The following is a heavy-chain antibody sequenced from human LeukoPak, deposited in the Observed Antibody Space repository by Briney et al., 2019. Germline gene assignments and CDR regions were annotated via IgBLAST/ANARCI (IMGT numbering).Heavy chain of an antibody. CDR1: RFTFSGYG. CDR2: IWYEGSNK. V-gene: IGHV3-30*02. D-gene: IGHD3-22*01. Sequence: GGSLRLSCAASRFTFSGYGMHWVRQAPGKGLEWVAFIWYEGSNKYYADSVKGRFTISRDNSKNTLYLQMNSLTPEDTALYYCARKKEDLYNSGGYFLSDAFDIWGRGTLVTVSS. CDR3: ARKKEDLYNSGGYFLSDAFDI. J-gene: IGHJ3*02.